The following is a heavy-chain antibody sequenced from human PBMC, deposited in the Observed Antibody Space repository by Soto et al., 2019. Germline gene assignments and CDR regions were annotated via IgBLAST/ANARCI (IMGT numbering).Heavy chain of an antibody. Sequence: ASVKVSCKASGYTFTGYYIHWVRQAPVQGLEWMGWINPNSGDTNYAQKFQGRVTLTSDTSISTAYMELSRLRSDDTAVYYCARWEYSSSSGPGYWGQGTLVTVSS. V-gene: IGHV1-2*02. J-gene: IGHJ4*02. CDR1: GYTFTGYY. CDR3: ARWEYSSSSGPGY. CDR2: INPNSGDT. D-gene: IGHD6-6*01.